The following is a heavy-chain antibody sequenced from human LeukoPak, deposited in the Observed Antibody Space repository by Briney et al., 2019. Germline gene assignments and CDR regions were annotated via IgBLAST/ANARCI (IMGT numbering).Heavy chain of an antibody. D-gene: IGHD2-15*01. CDR1: GFTFDDYA. CDR3: ARAYRDCSGGSCYSLLGY. J-gene: IGHJ4*02. Sequence: GGSLRLSCAASGFTFDDYAMHWVRQAPGKGLEWVSGISWNSGSIGYADSVKGRFTISRDNAKNSLYLQMNSLRAEDTAVYYCARAYRDCSGGSCYSLLGYWGQGTLVTVSS. CDR2: ISWNSGSI. V-gene: IGHV3-9*01.